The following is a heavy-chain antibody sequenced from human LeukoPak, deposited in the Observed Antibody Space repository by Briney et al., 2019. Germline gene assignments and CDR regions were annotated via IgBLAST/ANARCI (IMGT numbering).Heavy chain of an antibody. CDR3: ARDEYCSGGSCYSYAFDI. CDR2: INHSGST. CDR1: GGSFSGYY. J-gene: IGHJ3*02. D-gene: IGHD2-15*01. V-gene: IGHV4-34*01. Sequence: SETLSLTCAVYGGSFSGYYWSWIRQPPRKGLEWIGEINHSGSTNYNPSLKSRVTISVDTSKNQFSLKLSSVTAADTAVYYCARDEYCSGGSCYSYAFDIWGQGTMVTVSS.